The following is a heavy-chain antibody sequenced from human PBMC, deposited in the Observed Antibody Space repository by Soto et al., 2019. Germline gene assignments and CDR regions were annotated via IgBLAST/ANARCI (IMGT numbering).Heavy chain of an antibody. J-gene: IGHJ5*02. CDR3: ARALVATIYPGNNWFDP. CDR2: IYYSGST. D-gene: IGHD5-12*01. V-gene: IGHV4-39*07. Sequence: SETLSLTCTVSGGSISSSSHYWGWIRQPPGKGLEWIGSIYYSGSTYYNPSLKSRVTISVDTSKNQFSLNLSSVTAADTAMYYCARALVATIYPGNNWFDPSGQRSLVTVSA. CDR1: GGSISSSSHY.